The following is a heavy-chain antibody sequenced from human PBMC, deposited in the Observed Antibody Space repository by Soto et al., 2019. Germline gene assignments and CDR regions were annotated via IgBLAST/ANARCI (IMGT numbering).Heavy chain of an antibody. D-gene: IGHD1-26*01. Sequence: QVQLVESGGGVVQPGRSLRLSCAASGFTFSSYGMHWVRQAPGKGLEWVAVISYDGSNKYYADSVKGRFTISRDNSKNTLYLQMYSLRAEDTAVYYCAKDLGSGSYWGHGTLVTVSS. CDR3: AKDLGSGSY. CDR1: GFTFSSYG. J-gene: IGHJ4*01. V-gene: IGHV3-30*18. CDR2: ISYDGSNK.